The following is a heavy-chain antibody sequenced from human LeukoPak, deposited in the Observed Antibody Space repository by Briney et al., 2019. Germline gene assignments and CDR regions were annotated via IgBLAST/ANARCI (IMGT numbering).Heavy chain of an antibody. V-gene: IGHV3-48*01. CDR3: AHHGGGTIRIAAFDI. CDR1: GFTFSSYS. J-gene: IGHJ3*02. D-gene: IGHD3-3*01. Sequence: PGGSLRLSCAASGFTFSSYSMNWVRQAPGKGLEWVSYISSSSSTIYYADSAKGRFTISRDNSKNTLYLQLNSLRAEDTAIYYCAHHGGGTIRIAAFDIWGQGTMVTVSS. CDR2: ISSSSSTI.